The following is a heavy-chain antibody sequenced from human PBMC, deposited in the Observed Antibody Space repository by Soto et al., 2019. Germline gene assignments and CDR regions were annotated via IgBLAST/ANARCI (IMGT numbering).Heavy chain of an antibody. CDR2: ISYDGSSK. J-gene: IGHJ4*02. CDR3: TREGNGYKYYFDY. V-gene: IGHV3-30-3*01. D-gene: IGHD5-12*01. Sequence: QVQLVEYGGGVVQPGRSLRLSCAASGFIVNGYGLHWVRQAPGKGLEWMAMISYDGSSKYYADSVKGRFTISRDNSKNTMYLQMNSLRPEDTAVYYCTREGNGYKYYFDYWGQGTLVTVSS. CDR1: GFIVNGYG.